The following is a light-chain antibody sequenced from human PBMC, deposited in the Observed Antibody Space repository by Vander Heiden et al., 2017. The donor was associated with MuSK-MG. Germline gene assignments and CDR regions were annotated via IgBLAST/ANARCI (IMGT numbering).Light chain of an antibody. CDR1: QSVNSY. J-gene: IGKJ1*01. CDR3: QQNDFWPRT. CDR2: GAS. V-gene: IGKV3-15*01. Sequence: IVPTQPPGTLSVSPGERATLSCRASQSVNSYLAWYQQKPGQAPRLLIYGASTRATGVPARFSGSGSGTEFTLTINSLQSEDFAGYYCQQNDFWPRTFGQGTKVEIK.